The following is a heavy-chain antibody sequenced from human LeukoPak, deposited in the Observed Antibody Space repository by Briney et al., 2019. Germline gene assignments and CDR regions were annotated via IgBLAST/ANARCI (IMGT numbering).Heavy chain of an antibody. CDR1: GFTLSNYW. CDR3: AKNHGYSSSSGRYYYYYYMDV. J-gene: IGHJ6*03. V-gene: IGHV3-7*03. CDR2: INQGESEK. D-gene: IGHD6-6*01. Sequence: GGSLRLSCTAYGFTLSNYWMSWVRQAPGKGLEWVANINQGESEKYYVDSVKGRFAISRDNAKNTLYLQMNSLRAEDTAVYYCAKNHGYSSSSGRYYYYYYMDVWGKGTTVTVSS.